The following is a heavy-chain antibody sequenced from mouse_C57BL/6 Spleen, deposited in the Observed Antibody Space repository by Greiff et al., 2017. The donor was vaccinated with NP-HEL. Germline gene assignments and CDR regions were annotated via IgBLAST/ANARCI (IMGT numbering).Heavy chain of an antibody. V-gene: IGHV1-55*01. CDR1: GYTFTSYW. CDR2: IYPGSGST. Sequence: QVQLQQSGAELVKPGASVKMSCKASGYTFTSYWITWVKQRPGQGLEWIGDIYPGSGSTNYNEKFKSKATLTVDTSSSTAYMQLSSLTSEDSAVYYCARRGPYGSSYDYWGQGTTLTVSS. CDR3: ARRGPYGSSYDY. J-gene: IGHJ2*01. D-gene: IGHD1-1*01.